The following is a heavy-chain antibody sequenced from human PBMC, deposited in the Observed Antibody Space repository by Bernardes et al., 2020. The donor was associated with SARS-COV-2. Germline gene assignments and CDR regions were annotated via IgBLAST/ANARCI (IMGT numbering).Heavy chain of an antibody. CDR1: GGSINSGDYV. D-gene: IGHD3-22*01. J-gene: IGHJ4*02. V-gene: IGHV4-39*01. Sequence: ETLSLTCSVPGGSINSGDYVWAWIRQPPGKGLEWIGTMYYTGSTHHNPSLKSRVTMSVDTSKNQFSLKLSSVTAADTAMYYCAGNFDYYYAISGPGSFDYWGLGTQVTVSS. CDR3: AGNFDYYYAISGPGSFDY. CDR2: MYYTGST.